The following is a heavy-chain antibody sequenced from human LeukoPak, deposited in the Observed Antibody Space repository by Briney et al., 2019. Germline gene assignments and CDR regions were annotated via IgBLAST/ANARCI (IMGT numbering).Heavy chain of an antibody. V-gene: IGHV4-4*02. Sequence: PSETLSLTCAVSGGSILTTNWWSWVRQRPGKGLEWIGEVHLSGTSNYNPSLKSRVSMSIDKSKNQLSLKLTSVTAADTAMYYCARESGAFSPFGFWGQGTLVTVSS. J-gene: IGHJ4*02. CDR3: ARESGAFSPFGF. D-gene: IGHD1-26*01. CDR2: VHLSGTS. CDR1: GGSILTTNW.